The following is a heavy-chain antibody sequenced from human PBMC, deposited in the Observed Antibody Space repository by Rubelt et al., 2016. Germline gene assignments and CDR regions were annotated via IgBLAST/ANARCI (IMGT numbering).Heavy chain of an antibody. Sequence: YWMHWVRQAPGKGLVRVSRINSDGSTTNYADSVKGRFTISRDNAKNTLYLQMSSLRAEDTAVYYCVRAPGTTVRFGFNPWGQGTLVTVSS. CDR1: YW. V-gene: IGHV3-74*01. CDR2: INSDGSTT. J-gene: IGHJ5*02. CDR3: VRAPGTTVRFGFNP. D-gene: IGHD1-7*01.